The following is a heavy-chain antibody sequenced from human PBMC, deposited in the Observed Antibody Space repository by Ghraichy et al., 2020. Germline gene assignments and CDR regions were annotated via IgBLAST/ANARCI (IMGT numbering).Heavy chain of an antibody. J-gene: IGHJ4*02. CDR1: GGSFSGYY. CDR3: ARGLSDSPRLHDSSGSVVYYFDY. V-gene: IGHV4-34*01. Sequence: SETLSLTCAVYGGSFSGYYWSWIRQPPGKGLEWIGEINHSGSTNYNPSLKSRVTISVDTSKNQFSLKLSSVTAADTAVYYCARGLSDSPRLHDSSGSVVYYFDYWGQGTLVTVSS. D-gene: IGHD3-22*01. CDR2: INHSGST.